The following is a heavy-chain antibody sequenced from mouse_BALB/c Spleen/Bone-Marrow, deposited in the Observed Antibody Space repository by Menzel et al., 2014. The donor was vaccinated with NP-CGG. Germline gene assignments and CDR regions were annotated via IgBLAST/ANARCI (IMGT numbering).Heavy chain of an antibody. J-gene: IGHJ2*01. D-gene: IGHD1-1*01. CDR2: INPYNGDT. V-gene: IGHV1-20*02. CDR3: ARSGYYGNDYFDY. Sequence: EVQRVESEPELVKPGASVKISCKASGYSFTGYFMNWVMQSHGKSLEWIGRINPYNGDTFFNQKFRGKARLTVDKSSSTAKMELRSLASEESAVYYCARSGYYGNDYFDYWAQGTTLTVSS. CDR1: GYSFTGYF.